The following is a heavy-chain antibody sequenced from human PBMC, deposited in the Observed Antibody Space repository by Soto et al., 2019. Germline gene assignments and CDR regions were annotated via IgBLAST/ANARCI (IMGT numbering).Heavy chain of an antibody. Sequence: EVQLLESGGGLVQPGGSLRLSCAASGFTFSSYAMSWVRQAPGKGLEWVSAISGSGGSTYYADSVKGRFTISRDNSKNTLYLQMNSLRTEDTAVYYCAKGGYVTTDAFDIWGQGTMVTVSS. J-gene: IGHJ3*02. CDR2: ISGSGGST. V-gene: IGHV3-23*01. D-gene: IGHD3-22*01. CDR3: AKGGYVTTDAFDI. CDR1: GFTFSSYA.